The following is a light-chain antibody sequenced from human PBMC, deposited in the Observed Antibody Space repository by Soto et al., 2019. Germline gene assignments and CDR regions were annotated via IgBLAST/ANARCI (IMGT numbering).Light chain of an antibody. J-gene: IGLJ1*01. Sequence: QSALTQPASVSGSPGQSVTISCTGTSSDFGSYKFVSWYQHHPGKVPKVIIYETSKRPSGVSDRFSGSKSGNTASLTISGLQAEDEADYYCFSFTSTYTHVFGSGTKVTVL. CDR2: ETS. V-gene: IGLV2-23*01. CDR1: SSDFGSYKF. CDR3: FSFTSTYTHV.